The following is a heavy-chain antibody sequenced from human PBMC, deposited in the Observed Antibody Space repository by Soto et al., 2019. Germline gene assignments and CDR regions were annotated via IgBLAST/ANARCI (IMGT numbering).Heavy chain of an antibody. D-gene: IGHD2-8*01. CDR2: INHSGST. Sequence: SETLSLTCAVYGGSFSGYYWSWIRQPPGKGLEWIGEINHSGSTNYNPSLRSRVTLSVDTSKNQFSLRLTSVTAEDTAVYYCARHEGNGNVWPLDYWGQGILVTVSS. J-gene: IGHJ4*02. CDR3: ARHEGNGNVWPLDY. CDR1: GGSFSGYY. V-gene: IGHV4-34*01.